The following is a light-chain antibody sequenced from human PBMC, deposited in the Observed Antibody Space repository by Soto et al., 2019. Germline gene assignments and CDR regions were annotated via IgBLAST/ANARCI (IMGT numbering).Light chain of an antibody. Sequence: DIVMTQSPASLGVSLGERSTINCKSNQSVLYSSNNKNYLAWYQQKPGQPPKLPIYWASTRESGVPDRFSGSGSGTDFTLTISSLQAEDVAVYYCQQYYSTPFTFGGGTKVDIK. V-gene: IGKV4-1*01. CDR1: QSVLYSSNNKNY. CDR2: WAS. J-gene: IGKJ4*01. CDR3: QQYYSTPFT.